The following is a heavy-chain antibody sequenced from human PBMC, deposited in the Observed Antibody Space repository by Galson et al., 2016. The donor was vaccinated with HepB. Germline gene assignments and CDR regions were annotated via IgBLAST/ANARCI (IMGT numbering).Heavy chain of an antibody. Sequence: QSGAEVKKPGESLKISCKGSGQNFNSYWIAWVRQMPGTGLELMGIIFPSDSHSKNSPSFQGQVTMSVDKSINTAYLQWRSLKASDTAIYFCAGGRLRLNDDGDTVGFFDSWGQGTSLIVSS. V-gene: IGHV5-51*01. CDR2: IFPSDSHS. CDR3: AGGRLRLNDDGDTVGFFDS. D-gene: IGHD4-17*01. J-gene: IGHJ4*02. CDR1: GQNFNSYW.